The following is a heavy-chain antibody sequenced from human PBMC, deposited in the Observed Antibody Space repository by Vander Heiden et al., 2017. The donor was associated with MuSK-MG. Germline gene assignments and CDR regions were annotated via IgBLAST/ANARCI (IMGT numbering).Heavy chain of an antibody. CDR1: GFTFSDYR. V-gene: IGHV3-33*01. Sequence: QEELVESGGGVVQPGGSRTLSCNTSGFTFSDYRMNWVRRAPGKGLEWVAVIVEDGSYHFYADSVKGRFTIYRDNSKNTLSLQMNSLRVDDTGIYYCASLRSLDYLDVWGKGTKGIGSS. D-gene: IGHD3-10*01. CDR3: ASLRSLDYLDV. J-gene: IGHJ6*03. CDR2: IVEDGSYH.